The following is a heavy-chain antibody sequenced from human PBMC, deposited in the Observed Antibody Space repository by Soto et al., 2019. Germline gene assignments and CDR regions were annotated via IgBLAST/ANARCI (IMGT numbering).Heavy chain of an antibody. CDR1: GYSFTNYY. CDR3: ARDGATMGSYYLDY. CDR2: INPSGGTT. V-gene: IGHV1-46*01. D-gene: IGHD5-12*01. J-gene: IGHJ4*02. Sequence: QMQLVQSGAEVKKPGASVEVSCKASGYSFTNYYMHWVRQAPGQGLEWMGIINPSGGTTRYARKFQGRITMTSDTSTSTVYMEVSSLSSEDTAVYYCARDGATMGSYYLDYWGQGTLVTVSS.